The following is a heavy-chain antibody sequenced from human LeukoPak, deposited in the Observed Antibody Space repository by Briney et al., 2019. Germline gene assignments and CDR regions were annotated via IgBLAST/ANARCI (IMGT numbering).Heavy chain of an antibody. CDR2: ISWNSGSI. J-gene: IGHJ3*02. Sequence: GGSLRLSCAASGFTFSTYGVYWVRQAPGKGLEWVSGISWNSGSIGYADSVKGRFTISRDNAKNSLYLQMNSLRAEDMALYYCAKDRGSSSSPTAFDIWGQGTMVTVSS. D-gene: IGHD6-6*01. CDR3: AKDRGSSSSPTAFDI. CDR1: GFTFSTYG. V-gene: IGHV3-9*03.